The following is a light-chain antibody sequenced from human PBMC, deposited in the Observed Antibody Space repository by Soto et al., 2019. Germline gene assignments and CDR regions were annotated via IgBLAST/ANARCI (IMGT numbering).Light chain of an antibody. CDR3: CSYAGGPEV. CDR2: GVS. CDR1: SSDVGGYKH. J-gene: IGLJ1*01. Sequence: QSMLTQPRSVSGSPGQSVTISCTGTSSDVGGYKHVSWYQQKPGKAPKVIIYGVSRWPSGVPNRFSGSKSGNRASLTISGLQAEDGGDYYCCSYAGGPEVFGTGTKVTVL. V-gene: IGLV2-11*01.